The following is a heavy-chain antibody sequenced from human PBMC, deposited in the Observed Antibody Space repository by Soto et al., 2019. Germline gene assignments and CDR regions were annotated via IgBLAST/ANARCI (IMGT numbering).Heavy chain of an antibody. Sequence: SLRLSCAASGFTFSSYAMHWVRQAPGKGLEWVAVISYDGSNKYYADSVKGRFTITRDNSKNTLYLQMNSLRAEDTAVYYCASDRRGYSSIPDAFDIWGQGTMVTVSS. CDR3: ASDRRGYSSIPDAFDI. D-gene: IGHD6-19*01. V-gene: IGHV3-30*04. CDR1: GFTFSSYA. J-gene: IGHJ3*02. CDR2: ISYDGSNK.